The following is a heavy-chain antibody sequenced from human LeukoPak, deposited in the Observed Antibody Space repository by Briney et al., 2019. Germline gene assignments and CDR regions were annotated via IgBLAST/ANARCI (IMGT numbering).Heavy chain of an antibody. J-gene: IGHJ4*02. CDR2: IYYSGST. D-gene: IGHD3-10*01. CDR1: GGSISSGDYY. V-gene: IGHV4-30-4*08. CDR3: ATYYGSGRRDFDY. Sequence: SQTLSLTCTVSGGSISSGDYYWSWIRQPPGKGLEWIGYIYYSGSTYYNPSLKSRVTISVDTSKNQFSLKLSSVTAADTAVYYCATYYGSGRRDFDYRGQGTLVTVSS.